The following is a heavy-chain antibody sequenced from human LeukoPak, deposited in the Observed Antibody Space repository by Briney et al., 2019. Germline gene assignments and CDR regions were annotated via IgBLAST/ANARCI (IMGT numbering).Heavy chain of an antibody. Sequence: PSETLSLTCGVSGGSISSTNWWSWVRQSPGQGLEWIGEISLTGQTNYNPSLSGRVTMLLDESSNHLSLHLTSVTAADTATYYCLRESGAFCPFGYWGQGTLVSVPS. J-gene: IGHJ4*02. V-gene: IGHV4-4*02. D-gene: IGHD1-26*01. CDR1: GGSISSTNW. CDR2: ISLTGQT. CDR3: LRESGAFCPFGY.